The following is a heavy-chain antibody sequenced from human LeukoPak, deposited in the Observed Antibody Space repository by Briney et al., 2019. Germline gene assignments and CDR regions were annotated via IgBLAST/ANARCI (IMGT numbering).Heavy chain of an antibody. CDR3: ARDCCGEWYFFDS. J-gene: IGHJ4*02. Sequence: QPGRSLRLSCAASGFTFSNYAIHWVRQAPGKGLEWVALISSGGSEKFYADSVKGRFTVSRNNSKNTLYLQMNSLRVEDTAVYYCARDCCGEWYFFDSWGQGTLITVSS. CDR1: GFTFSNYA. D-gene: IGHD3-10*01. V-gene: IGHV3-30-3*01. CDR2: ISSGGSEK.